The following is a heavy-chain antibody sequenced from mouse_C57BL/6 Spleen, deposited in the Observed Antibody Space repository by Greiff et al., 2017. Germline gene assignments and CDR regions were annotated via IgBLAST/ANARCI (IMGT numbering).Heavy chain of an antibody. CDR3: ARSKDYGNHD. CDR1: GYAFTNYL. Sequence: QVQLQQSGAELVRPGTSVKVSCKASGYAFTNYLIEWVKQRPGQGLEWIGVINPVSGGTNYNEKFKGKATLTADKSSSTAYMQLSSLTSEDSAVYFCARSKDYGNHDWGQGTTLTVSA. J-gene: IGHJ2*01. CDR2: INPVSGGT. D-gene: IGHD1-1*01. V-gene: IGHV1-54*01.